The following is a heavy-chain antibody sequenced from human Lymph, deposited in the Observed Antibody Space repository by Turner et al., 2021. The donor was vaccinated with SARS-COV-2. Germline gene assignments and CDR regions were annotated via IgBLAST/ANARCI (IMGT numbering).Heavy chain of an antibody. Sequence: EVQLVQSGAEVKQPGESLKISCKGSGYSFPTYWIGWVRQMPGKGLEWMGIIYPGDSDTRYSPSFQGQVTISADKSISTAYLQWSSLKASDTAMYYCARLPIARGYSGYDFYYFDYWGQGTLVTVSS. CDR3: ARLPIARGYSGYDFYYFDY. CDR1: GYSFPTYW. CDR2: IYPGDSDT. D-gene: IGHD5-12*01. V-gene: IGHV5-51*01. J-gene: IGHJ4*02.